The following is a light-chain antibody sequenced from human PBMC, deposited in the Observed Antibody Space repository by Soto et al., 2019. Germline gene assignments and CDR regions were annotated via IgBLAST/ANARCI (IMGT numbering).Light chain of an antibody. CDR2: GAS. CDR1: QGISDY. Sequence: DIQLTQSPSFLSASVGDRVTISCRASQGISDYLAWYQQKPGKDPKLLMYGASTLQSGVPSRFSGSASGTEFTLTISSLQPEDFETYSCQQFNAYPLAFGGGTKLEIK. CDR3: QQFNAYPLA. J-gene: IGKJ4*01. V-gene: IGKV1-9*01.